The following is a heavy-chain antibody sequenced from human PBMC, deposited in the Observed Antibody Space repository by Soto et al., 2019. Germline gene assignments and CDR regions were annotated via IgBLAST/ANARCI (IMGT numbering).Heavy chain of an antibody. J-gene: IGHJ3*02. CDR2: IYWDDDK. CDR1: GFSLSTLGVG. D-gene: IGHD3-22*01. V-gene: IGHV2-5*02. Sequence: QITLKESGPTLVKPAQTLTLTCTVSGFSLSTLGVGVGWIRQPPGKPMEPLALIYWDDDKRYSPSLKSRLTIIKDIAEYQVVIRMTNMDPVDTATYYCAHRLTSPYYCDGSDWPHVFEIWGQGTMVTVSS. CDR3: AHRLTSPYYCDGSDWPHVFEI.